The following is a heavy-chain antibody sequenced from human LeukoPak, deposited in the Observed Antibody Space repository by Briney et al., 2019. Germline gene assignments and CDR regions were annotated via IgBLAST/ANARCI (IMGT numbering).Heavy chain of an antibody. CDR1: GFTFTTND. J-gene: IGHJ3*01. CDR2: ISSTSTSI. Sequence: PGGSLRLSCSASGFTFTTNDMHWVRQAPGKGLEWVSSISSTSTSIYHADSVKGRFTISRDNTKNSLYLQMDSLRAADTAVYYCARGFRAFDFWAQGTMVTVSS. V-gene: IGHV3-21*01. CDR3: ARGFRAFDF.